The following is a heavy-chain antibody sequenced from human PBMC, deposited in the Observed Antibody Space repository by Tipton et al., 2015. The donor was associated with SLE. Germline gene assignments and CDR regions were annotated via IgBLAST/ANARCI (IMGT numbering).Heavy chain of an antibody. CDR1: GFIFSSYG. J-gene: IGHJ6*02. CDR2: ISSSGTYI. CDR3: ARRTCPSSSCYGMDV. D-gene: IGHD2-2*01. V-gene: IGHV3-21*03. Sequence: SLRLSCAASGFIFSSYGMHWVRQAPGKGLEWVSSISSSGTYIYYADSLKGRLTISRDDAKNSLYLQMNSLRAEDTAVYYCARRTCPSSSCYGMDVWGQGTTVTVSS.